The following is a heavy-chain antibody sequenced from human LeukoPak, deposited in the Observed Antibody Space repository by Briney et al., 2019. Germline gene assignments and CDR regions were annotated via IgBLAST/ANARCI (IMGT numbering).Heavy chain of an antibody. V-gene: IGHV1-2*02. CDR1: GYTFTGYY. CDR3: AREATGTDWFDP. CDR2: INPNSGGT. Sequence: ASVKVSCKASGYTFTGYYMHWVRQAPGQGLEWMGWINPNSGGTNYVQKFQGRVTMTRDTSISTAYMELSRLRSDDTAVYYCAREATGTDWFDPWGQGTLVTVSS. J-gene: IGHJ5*02. D-gene: IGHD5-12*01.